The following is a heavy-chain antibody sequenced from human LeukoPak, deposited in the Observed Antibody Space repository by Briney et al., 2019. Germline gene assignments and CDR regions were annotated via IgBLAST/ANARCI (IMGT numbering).Heavy chain of an antibody. CDR2: IYHGGTT. CDR1: GGSITSSHW. V-gene: IGHV4-4*02. CDR3: ATYLYGGDYGSYYFDY. D-gene: IGHD4-23*01. Sequence: PSETLSLTCAVSGGSITSSHWGSWARQPPGKGLEWIGEIYHGGTTNYNPSLRSRVTMSVDKSKNQFYLKVSSVTAADTAVYYCATYLYGGDYGSYYFDYWGQGTLVTVSP. J-gene: IGHJ4*02.